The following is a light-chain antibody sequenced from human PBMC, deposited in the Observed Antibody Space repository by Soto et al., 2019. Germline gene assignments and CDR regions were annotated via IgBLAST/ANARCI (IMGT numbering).Light chain of an antibody. Sequence: QSVLTKPPSASGTPGQRVTISCSGGNSNIVRNPVNWYQKFPGTAPKLLISTNSQRPSWVPDRFSGSKSGTSASLAISGLRSEDEADYYWAAWDDNVYVFGTGNKVNVL. CDR1: NSNIVRNP. CDR2: TNS. J-gene: IGLJ1*01. V-gene: IGLV1-44*01. CDR3: AAWDDNVYV.